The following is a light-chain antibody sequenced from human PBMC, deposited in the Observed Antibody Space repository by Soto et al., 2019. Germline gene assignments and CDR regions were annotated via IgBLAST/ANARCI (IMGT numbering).Light chain of an antibody. CDR1: QDITNY. V-gene: IGKV1-33*01. CDR3: QQYDTVRPS. Sequence: DIQMTQSPSSLSASVGDRVTITCQARQDITNYLNWYQQKPGKAPQLLIYDASNLETGVPSRFSGSGSWTDFTSPITNLQPEDFATDDCQQYDTVRPSFGQGTKLDIK. CDR2: DAS. J-gene: IGKJ2*01.